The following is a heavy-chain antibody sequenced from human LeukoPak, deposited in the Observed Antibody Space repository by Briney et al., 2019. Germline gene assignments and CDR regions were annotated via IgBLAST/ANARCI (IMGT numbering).Heavy chain of an antibody. J-gene: IGHJ4*02. Sequence: SETLSLTCTVYGGSFSGFYWTWIRQPPGKGLEWIGEIYRTGDTNFNPSLKSRASITMDTSKNQFSLTLSSVTAADTAVYYCARGGIAAASRSPFDWWGQGTLVTVSS. CDR3: ARGGIAAASRSPFDW. V-gene: IGHV4-34*01. CDR1: GGSFSGFY. D-gene: IGHD6-13*01. CDR2: IYRTGDT.